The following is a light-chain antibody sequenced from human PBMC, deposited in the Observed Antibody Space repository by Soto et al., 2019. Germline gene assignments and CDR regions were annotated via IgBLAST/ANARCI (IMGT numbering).Light chain of an antibody. J-gene: IGLJ3*02. CDR3: AAWDDSLNGWV. V-gene: IGLV1-44*01. Sequence: QYVLTQPPSASGTPGQTVTISCSGGSSNIGSNTVNLYQQLPGTAPKLLIYNNNQRPSGVPDRFSGSKAGTSASLAISGLQSEAEADYYCAAWDDSLNGWVFGGGTKLTVL. CDR1: SSNIGSNT. CDR2: NNN.